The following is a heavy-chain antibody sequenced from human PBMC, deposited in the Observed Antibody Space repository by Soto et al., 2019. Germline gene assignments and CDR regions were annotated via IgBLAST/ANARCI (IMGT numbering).Heavy chain of an antibody. J-gene: IGHJ6*03. CDR3: ARVAPLKYCSSTSCYRDYYYYYMDV. Sequence: ASVKVSCKASGYTFTSYGISWVRQAPGQGLEWMGWISAYNGNTNYAQKLQGRVTMTTDTSTSTAYMELRSLRSDDTAVYYCARVAPLKYCSSTSCYRDYYYYYMDVWGKGTTVTVAS. D-gene: IGHD2-2*02. V-gene: IGHV1-18*01. CDR1: GYTFTSYG. CDR2: ISAYNGNT.